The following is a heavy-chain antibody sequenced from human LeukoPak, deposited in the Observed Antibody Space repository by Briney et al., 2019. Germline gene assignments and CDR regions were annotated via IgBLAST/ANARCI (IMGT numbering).Heavy chain of an antibody. CDR1: GGTFSSYA. J-gene: IGHJ3*02. D-gene: IGHD5-24*01. CDR3: ARCRDGYNSGAFDI. Sequence: SVKVSCKASGGTFSSYAISWVRQAPGQGLEWMGRIIPIFGTANYAQKFQGRVTITTDESTSTAYMELSSLRSEDTAVYYCARCRDGYNSGAFDIWGQGTVVTVSS. CDR2: IIPIFGTA. V-gene: IGHV1-69*05.